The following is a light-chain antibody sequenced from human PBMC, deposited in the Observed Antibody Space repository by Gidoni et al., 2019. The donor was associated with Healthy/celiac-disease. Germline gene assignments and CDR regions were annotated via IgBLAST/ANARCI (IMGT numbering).Light chain of an antibody. CDR2: KAS. CDR1: QSISSW. V-gene: IGKV1-5*03. CDR3: QQYNSYPFT. Sequence: DPVSITCRASQSISSWLAWYQQKPGKAPKLLIYKASSLESGFPSRFSGSGSGTEFTLTISSLQPDDFATYYCQQYNSYPFTFGPGTKVDIK. J-gene: IGKJ3*01.